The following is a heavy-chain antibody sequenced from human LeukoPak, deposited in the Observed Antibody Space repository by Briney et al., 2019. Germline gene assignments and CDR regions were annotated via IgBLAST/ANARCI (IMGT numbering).Heavy chain of an antibody. D-gene: IGHD3-22*01. Sequence: PGGSLRLSCAASGFTFSSYGMHWVRQAPGKGLEWVAVISYDGSNKYYADSVKGRFTISRDNSKNTLYLQMNSLSAEDTAVYYCARDKPNTMLVRPAGRGFDYWGQGTLVTVSS. CDR1: GFTFSSYG. CDR3: ARDKPNTMLVRPAGRGFDY. V-gene: IGHV3-33*01. J-gene: IGHJ4*02. CDR2: ISYDGSNK.